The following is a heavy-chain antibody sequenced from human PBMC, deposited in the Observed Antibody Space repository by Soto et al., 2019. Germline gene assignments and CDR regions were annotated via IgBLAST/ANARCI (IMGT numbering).Heavy chain of an antibody. CDR3: ATTVTANGAFDI. J-gene: IGHJ3*02. CDR1: GFTFSSYS. V-gene: IGHV3-21*01. D-gene: IGHD4-17*01. Sequence: EVQLVESGGGLVKPGGSLRLSCAASGFTFSSYSMNWVRQAPGKGLEWVSSISSSSSYIYYADSVKGRFTISRDNAKNSLYLQMNSLRAEDTAVYYCATTVTANGAFDIWGQGTMVTVSS. CDR2: ISSSSSYI.